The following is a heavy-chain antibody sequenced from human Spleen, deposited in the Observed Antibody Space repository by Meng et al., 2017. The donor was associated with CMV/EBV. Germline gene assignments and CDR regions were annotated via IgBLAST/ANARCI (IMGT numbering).Heavy chain of an antibody. CDR3: ARDLSFGVVIIDY. Sequence: GESLKISCAASGFTFSYYNMNWVRQAPGKGLEWVSCISSESTYVYYADSVKGRFTVSRDNAKNSLSLQMNSLRAEDTAVYYCARDLSFGVVIIDYWGQGTLVTVSS. J-gene: IGHJ4*02. CDR1: GFTFSYYN. V-gene: IGHV3-21*01. D-gene: IGHD3-3*01. CDR2: ISSESTYV.